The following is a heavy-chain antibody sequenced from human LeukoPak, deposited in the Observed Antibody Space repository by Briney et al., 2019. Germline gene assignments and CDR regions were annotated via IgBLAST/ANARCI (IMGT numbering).Heavy chain of an antibody. J-gene: IGHJ4*02. CDR3: ARGIWGSSPMGY. CDR2: FSHDGTT. V-gene: IGHV4-34*01. Sequence: SETLSLTCAVYGGSFSGYYWTWIRQPPGQGLEWIGVFSHDGTTNYNPSLKSRITISVDTSKNHFSLNLSSVTAADTAVYYCARGIWGSSPMGYWGQGSLVTVSS. D-gene: IGHD6-6*01. CDR1: GGSFSGYY.